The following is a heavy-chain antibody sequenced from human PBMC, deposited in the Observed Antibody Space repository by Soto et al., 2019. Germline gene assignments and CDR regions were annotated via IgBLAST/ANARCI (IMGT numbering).Heavy chain of an antibody. CDR1: GYSFTSYW. Sequence: GESLKISCKGSGYSFTSYWIGWVRQMPGKGLEWMGIIYPGDSDTRYSPSFQGRVTITADKSTSTAYMELSSLRSADTAVYYCARGDQAHPNSLLDYWGQGTLVTVSS. CDR2: IYPGDSDT. J-gene: IGHJ4*02. CDR3: ARGDQAHPNSLLDY. V-gene: IGHV5-51*01. D-gene: IGHD3-10*01.